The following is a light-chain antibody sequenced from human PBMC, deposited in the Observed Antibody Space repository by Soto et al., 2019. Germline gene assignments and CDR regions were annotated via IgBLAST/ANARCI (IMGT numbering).Light chain of an antibody. CDR1: SGDVGRYNY. Sequence: QSALTQPASVSGSPGQSITISCTGTSGDVGRYNYVSWYQHHPGKAPKLIIYDVNHRPSGVSYRFSASKSGNTASLIISGLQAEDEADYYCTSYTDSATYVFGTGTKLTVL. J-gene: IGLJ1*01. CDR3: TSYTDSATYV. V-gene: IGLV2-14*03. CDR2: DVN.